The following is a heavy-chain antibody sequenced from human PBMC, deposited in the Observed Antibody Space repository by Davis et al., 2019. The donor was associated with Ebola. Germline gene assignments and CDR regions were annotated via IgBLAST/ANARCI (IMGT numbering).Heavy chain of an antibody. CDR3: ARNNGHETFDY. D-gene: IGHD2-8*01. V-gene: IGHV3-7*01. CDR2: IKSDGSAK. CDR1: GFTFRSYW. Sequence: GESLKISCAASGFTFRSYWMNWVRQTPSKGLEWVASIKSDGSAKYYVDSVKGRFTISRDNAKNSLYLEVNSLRAEDTAMYYCARNNGHETFDYWGQGSLVTVSS. J-gene: IGHJ4*02.